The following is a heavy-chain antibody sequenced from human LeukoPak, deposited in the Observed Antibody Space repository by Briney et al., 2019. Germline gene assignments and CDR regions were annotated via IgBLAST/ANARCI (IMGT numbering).Heavy chain of an antibody. D-gene: IGHD3-22*01. J-gene: IGHJ4*02. CDR3: ARAEGNYYDSSTGDY. CDR2: INWNGGST. V-gene: IGHV3-20*04. CDR1: GFTFDDYG. Sequence: GGSLRLSCAASGFTFDDYGMSWVRQAPGKGLEWVSGINWNGGSTGYADSVKGRFTISRGNAKNSLYLQMNSLRAEDTALYYCARAEGNYYDSSTGDYWGQGTLVTVSS.